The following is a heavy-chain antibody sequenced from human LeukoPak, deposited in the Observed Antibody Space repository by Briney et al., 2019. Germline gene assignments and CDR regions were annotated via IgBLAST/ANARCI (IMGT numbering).Heavy chain of an antibody. V-gene: IGHV3-30-3*02. D-gene: IGHD2-21*01. J-gene: IGHJ4*02. CDR1: GLSLSDYP. CDR3: AKNLLSLWLIDN. CDR2: ITYDGAFDGGKA. Sequence: GGSLRLSCAASGLSLSDYPMHWVRQAPGKGLEWVTLITYDGAFDGGKAYYADSVKGRFTISKDKSKNTLYLQMNSLRAEDTALYYCAKNLLSLWLIDNWGQGTLVTVSS.